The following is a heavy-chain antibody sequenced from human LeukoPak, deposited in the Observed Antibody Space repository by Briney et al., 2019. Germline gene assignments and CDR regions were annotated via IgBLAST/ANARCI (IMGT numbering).Heavy chain of an antibody. CDR3: ARERYSGSYYFDY. J-gene: IGHJ4*02. V-gene: IGHV3-53*01. Sequence: GGSLRLSCAASGFTVSSNYMSWVRQAPGKGLEWVSVIYSGGSTYYADSVKGRFTISRDNSKNTLYLQMNSLRAEDTAVYYCARERYSGSYYFDYWGRGTLVTVSS. CDR2: IYSGGST. CDR1: GFTVSSNY. D-gene: IGHD1-26*01.